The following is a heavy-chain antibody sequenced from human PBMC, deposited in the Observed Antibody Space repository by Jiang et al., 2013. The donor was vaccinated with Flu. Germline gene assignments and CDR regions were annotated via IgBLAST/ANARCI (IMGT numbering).Heavy chain of an antibody. CDR3: ARDPISSGWYDY. D-gene: IGHD6-19*01. V-gene: IGHV1-3*01. J-gene: IGHJ4*02. Sequence: HWVRQAPDKGLSGWDGSTLAMVTQNNSQKFQGRVTITRDTSASTAYMELSSLRSEDTAVYYCARDPISSGWYDYWGQGTLVTVSS. CDR2: STLAMVT.